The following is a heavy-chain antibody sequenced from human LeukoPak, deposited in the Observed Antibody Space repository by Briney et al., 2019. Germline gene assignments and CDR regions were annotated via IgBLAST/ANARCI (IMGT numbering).Heavy chain of an antibody. D-gene: IGHD3-3*02. CDR1: GGSFSAYY. J-gene: IGHJ6*03. CDR2: INHSGSI. V-gene: IGHV4-34*01. Sequence: PSETLSLTCAVSGGSFSAYYWSLIRQPPGKGLEWIGEINHSGSINYNPSLKSRVTISIDTSKNQFSLKLNSVTAADTAVYYCARQIRGYYYMDVWGKGTTVTVSS. CDR3: ARQIRGYYYMDV.